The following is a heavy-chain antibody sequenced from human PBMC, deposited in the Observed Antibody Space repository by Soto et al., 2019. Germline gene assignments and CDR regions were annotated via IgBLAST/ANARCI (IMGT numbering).Heavy chain of an antibody. V-gene: IGHV3-74*01. CDR3: RRDWGGGGGY. D-gene: IGHD3-16*01. CDR1: GFTFSSYW. CDR2: TNEDGTTT. Sequence: EVQLVESGGGLVQPGGSLRLSCEVSGFTFSSYWMHWVRQVPGKGLVWVSRTNEDGTTTNYADSVRGRFTISRDNAKNCLYRKRNGRGVDEAVVYYCRRDWGGGGGYWGQGTLVTVSS. J-gene: IGHJ4*02.